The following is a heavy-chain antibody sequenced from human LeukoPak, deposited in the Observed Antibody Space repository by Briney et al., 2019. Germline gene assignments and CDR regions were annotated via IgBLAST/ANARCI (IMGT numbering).Heavy chain of an antibody. Sequence: SQTLSLTCTVSGGSISSGGYYWSWIRQHPGKGLEWIGYIYYSGSTYYNPSLKGRVTISVDTSKNQFSLKLSSVTAADTAVYYCARVGHLAAAGTYDYWGQGTLVTVSS. CDR2: IYYSGST. V-gene: IGHV4-31*03. CDR1: GGSISSGGYY. J-gene: IGHJ4*02. D-gene: IGHD6-13*01. CDR3: ARVGHLAAAGTYDY.